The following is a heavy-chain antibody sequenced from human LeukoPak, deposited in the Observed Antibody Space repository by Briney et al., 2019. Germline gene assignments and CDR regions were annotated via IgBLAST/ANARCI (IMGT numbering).Heavy chain of an antibody. CDR2: IYYSGST. CDR3: ARQKYYYGSGRSWFDP. V-gene: IGHV4-39*01. D-gene: IGHD3-10*01. CDR1: GGSISSSSYY. Sequence: SETLSLTCTVSGGSISSSSYYWGWIRQPPGKGLEWIGSIYYSGSTYYNPSLKSRVTISVDTSKNQFSLKLSSVTAADTAVYYCARQKYYYGSGRSWFDPWGRGTLVTVSS. J-gene: IGHJ5*02.